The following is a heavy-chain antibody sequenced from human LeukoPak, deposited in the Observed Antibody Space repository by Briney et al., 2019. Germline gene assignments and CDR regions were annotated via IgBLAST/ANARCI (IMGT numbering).Heavy chain of an antibody. D-gene: IGHD2-2*02. V-gene: IGHV3-30*18. Sequence: PGRSLRLSCAASGFTFSSYGMHWVRQAPGKGLEWVAVISYDGSNKYYADSVKGRFTISRDNSKNTLYLQMNSLRAEDTAVYYCAKVPYTSPGSLWGQGTLVTVSS. CDR3: AKVPYTSPGSL. CDR1: GFTFSSYG. J-gene: IGHJ4*02. CDR2: ISYDGSNK.